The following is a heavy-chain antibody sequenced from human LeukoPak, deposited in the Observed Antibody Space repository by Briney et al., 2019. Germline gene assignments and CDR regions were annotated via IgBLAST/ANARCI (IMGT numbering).Heavy chain of an antibody. D-gene: IGHD6-13*01. J-gene: IGHJ6*02. CDR1: GFTFDDYA. V-gene: IGHV3-48*03. Sequence: AGGSLRLSCAASGFTFDDYAMHWVRHAPGKGLEWVSYISSSGSTIYYADSVKGRFTISRDNAKNSLYLQMNSLRAEDTAVYYCARDLIAAATYYYYGMDVWGQGTTVTVSS. CDR2: ISSSGSTI. CDR3: ARDLIAAATYYYYGMDV.